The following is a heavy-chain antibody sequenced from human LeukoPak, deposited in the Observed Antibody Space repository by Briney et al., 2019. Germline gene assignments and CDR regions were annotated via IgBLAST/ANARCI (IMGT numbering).Heavy chain of an antibody. V-gene: IGHV4-38-2*02. D-gene: IGHD2-15*01. J-gene: IGHJ4*02. CDR3: ARRGRHSQFDY. Sequence: SETLSLTCTVSGYSISTSYYWGWIRQPPGKGLEWIGSIYHSGNTYYNPSLKSRVTISVDTSKNQFSLKLNSVTAADTAVYYCARRGRHSQFDYWGQGTLVTVSS. CDR1: GYSISTSYY. CDR2: IYHSGNT.